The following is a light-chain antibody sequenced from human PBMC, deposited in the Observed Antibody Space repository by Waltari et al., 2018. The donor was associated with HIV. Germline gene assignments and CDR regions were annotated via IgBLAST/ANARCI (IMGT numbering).Light chain of an antibody. J-gene: IGLJ1*01. Sequence: QSVLTQPPSASGTPGQRVTISCSGSSSNIGSNYVYWYQQVPGTAPKLLIYRNNQRPSGVPDRFSGSKSGTSASLAISGLRSEDEADYYCASWDASLSGHYVFGPGTRVTVL. V-gene: IGLV1-47*01. CDR2: RNN. CDR3: ASWDASLSGHYV. CDR1: SSNIGSNY.